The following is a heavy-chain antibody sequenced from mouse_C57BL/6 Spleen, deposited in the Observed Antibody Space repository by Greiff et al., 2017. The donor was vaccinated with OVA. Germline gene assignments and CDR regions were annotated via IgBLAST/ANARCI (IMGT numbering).Heavy chain of an antibody. V-gene: IGHV1-76*01. CDR3: TRQGDRYFDD. J-gene: IGHJ1*03. CDR1: GYTFTDYY. Sequence: VQLQQSGAELVRPGASVKLSCKASGYTFTDYYINWVKQRPGQGLEWIARIYPGSGNTYYNEKFKGKATLTAEKSSSTAYMQLSSLTSEDSAVYFCTRQGDRYFDDWGTGTTVTVSS. CDR2: IYPGSGNT.